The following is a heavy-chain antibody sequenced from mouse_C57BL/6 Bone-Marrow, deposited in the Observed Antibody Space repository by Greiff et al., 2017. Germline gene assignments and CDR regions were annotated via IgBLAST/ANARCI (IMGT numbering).Heavy chain of an antibody. CDR2: ISSGGSYT. CDR1: GFTFSSYG. CDR3: ARHRGLRRTY. V-gene: IGHV5-6*01. J-gene: IGHJ3*01. Sequence: EVQGVESGGDLVKPGGSLKLSCAASGFTFSSYGMSWVRQTPDKRLEWVATISSGGSYTYYPDSVKGRFTISRDNAKNTLYLQMSSLKSEDTAMYYCARHRGLRRTYWGQGTLVTVSA. D-gene: IGHD2-2*01.